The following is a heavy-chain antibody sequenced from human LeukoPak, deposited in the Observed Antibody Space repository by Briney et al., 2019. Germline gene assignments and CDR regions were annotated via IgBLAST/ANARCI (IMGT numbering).Heavy chain of an antibody. D-gene: IGHD6-13*01. CDR2: IWYDGSNK. Sequence: GGSLRLSCAASGFTFSSYGMHWVRQAPGKGLEWVAVIWYDGSNKYYADSVKGRFTISRDNSKNTLYLQMNSLRAEDTAVYYCAKEDHDSSSWPSDYWGQGTLVTVSS. J-gene: IGHJ4*02. CDR1: GFTFSSYG. V-gene: IGHV3-33*06. CDR3: AKEDHDSSSWPSDY.